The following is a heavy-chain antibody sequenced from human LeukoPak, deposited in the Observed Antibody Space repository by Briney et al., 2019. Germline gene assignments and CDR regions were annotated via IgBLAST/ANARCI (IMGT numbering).Heavy chain of an antibody. CDR1: GFIFSDYG. CDR3: AKSTGYRAGAFDI. V-gene: IGHV3-23*01. CDR2: ISGSGGST. J-gene: IGHJ3*02. D-gene: IGHD1-1*01. Sequence: PGGSLRLSCAASGFIFSDYGMHWVRQAPGKGLEWVSAISGSGGSTYYADSVKGRFTISRDNSKNTLYLQMNSLRAEDTAVYYCAKSTGYRAGAFDIWGQGTMVTVSS.